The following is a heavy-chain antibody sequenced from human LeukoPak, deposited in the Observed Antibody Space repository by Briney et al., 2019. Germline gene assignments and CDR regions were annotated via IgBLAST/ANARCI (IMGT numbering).Heavy chain of an antibody. J-gene: IGHJ4*02. D-gene: IGHD5-18*01. CDR3: ARVGGSSYGQFDY. Sequence: SQTLSLTCTVSGGSISSGSYYWNWIRQPAGKGLEWIGRIYTTGSTNYNTSLKSRVTISVDTSKNQFSLNLNSVTAADTAVYYCARVGGSSYGQFDYWGQGTLVTVSS. V-gene: IGHV4-61*02. CDR2: IYTTGST. CDR1: GGSISSGSYY.